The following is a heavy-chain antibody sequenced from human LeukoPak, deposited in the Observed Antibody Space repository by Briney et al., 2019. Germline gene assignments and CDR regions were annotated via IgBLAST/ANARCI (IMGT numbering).Heavy chain of an antibody. CDR1: GGSFSGYY. CDR3: ARRKGYYDILTGLYYYYYYGMDV. CDR2: INHSGST. V-gene: IGHV4-34*01. Sequence: SETLSLTCAVYGGSFSGYYWSWIRQPPGKGLEWIGEINHSGSTNYNPSLKSRVTISVDTSKNQFSLKLSSVTAADTAVYYCARRKGYYDILTGLYYYYYYGMDVWGKGTTVTVSS. J-gene: IGHJ6*04. D-gene: IGHD3-9*01.